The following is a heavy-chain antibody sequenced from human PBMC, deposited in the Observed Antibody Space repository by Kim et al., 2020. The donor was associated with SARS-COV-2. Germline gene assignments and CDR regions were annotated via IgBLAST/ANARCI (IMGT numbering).Heavy chain of an antibody. V-gene: IGHV4-39*01. CDR1: GGSISSSSYY. CDR2: IYYSGST. D-gene: IGHD3-3*01. J-gene: IGHJ6*02. CDR3: ASRINWSDTTPHYGMDV. Sequence: SETLSLTCTVSGGSISSSSYYWGWIRQPPGKGLEWIGSIYYSGSTYYNPSLKSRVTISVDTSKNQFSLKLSSVTAADTAVYYCASRINWSDTTPHYGMDVWGQGTTVTVSS.